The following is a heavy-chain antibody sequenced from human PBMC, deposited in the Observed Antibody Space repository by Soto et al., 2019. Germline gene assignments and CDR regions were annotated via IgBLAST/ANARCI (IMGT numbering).Heavy chain of an antibody. Sequence: SETLSLTCTVSGGSISSYYWSWIRQPPGKGLEWIGYIYYSGSTNYNPSLKSRVTISVDTSKNQFSLKLSSVTAADTAVYYCASAGNDIVATSPFDYWGEGTLLTVSS. J-gene: IGHJ4*02. CDR2: IYYSGST. D-gene: IGHD5-12*01. CDR1: GGSISSYY. V-gene: IGHV4-59*01. CDR3: ASAGNDIVATSPFDY.